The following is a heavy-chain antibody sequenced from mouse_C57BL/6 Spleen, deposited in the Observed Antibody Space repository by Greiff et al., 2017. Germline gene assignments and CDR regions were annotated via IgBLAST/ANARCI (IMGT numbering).Heavy chain of an antibody. J-gene: IGHJ2*01. Sequence: DVQLQQSGGGLVQPGGSMKLSCAASGFTFSDAWMDWVRQSPEKGLEWVAEIRNKANNHATYYAESVKGRFTISRDDSKSSVYLQMNSLRAEDTGIYYCTRRGTGTFFDYWGQGTTLTVSS. CDR2: IRNKANNHAT. V-gene: IGHV6-6*01. CDR1: GFTFSDAW. D-gene: IGHD4-1*01. CDR3: TRRGTGTFFDY.